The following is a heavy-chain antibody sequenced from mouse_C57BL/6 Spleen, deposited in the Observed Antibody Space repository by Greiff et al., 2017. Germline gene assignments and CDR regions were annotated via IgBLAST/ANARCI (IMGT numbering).Heavy chain of an antibody. CDR1: GYTFTSYW. J-gene: IGHJ4*01. Sequence: QVQLQQPGAELVKPGASVKMSCKASGYTFTSYWITWVKQRPGQGLEWIGDIYPGSGSTNYNEKFKSKATLTVDTSSSTAYMQLSSLTSEDSAVYYCARSPYYGNYVYYAMDDWGQGTSVTVSS. CDR2: IYPGSGST. V-gene: IGHV1-55*01. CDR3: ARSPYYGNYVYYAMDD. D-gene: IGHD2-10*01.